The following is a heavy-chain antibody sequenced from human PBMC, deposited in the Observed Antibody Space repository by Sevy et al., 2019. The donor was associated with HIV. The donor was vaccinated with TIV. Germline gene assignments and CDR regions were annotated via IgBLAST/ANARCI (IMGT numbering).Heavy chain of an antibody. CDR3: AKELPGYQYDSSGNLDT. D-gene: IGHD6-19*01. Sequence: GGSLRLSCAASGFTFSTYAMSWVRQAPGKGLEWVSGISGSGISIYYAGSVKGRFTIYRDNSKNTLILQMNSLRAEDTAIYYCAKELPGYQYDSSGNLDTWGQGRLVTVSS. CDR2: ISGSGISI. V-gene: IGHV3-23*01. J-gene: IGHJ5*02. CDR1: GFTFSTYA.